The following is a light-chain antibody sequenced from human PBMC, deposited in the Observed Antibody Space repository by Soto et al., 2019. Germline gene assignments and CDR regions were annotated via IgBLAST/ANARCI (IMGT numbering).Light chain of an antibody. V-gene: IGKV1-27*01. J-gene: IGKJ1*01. CDR2: SAS. CDR1: QGIREY. CDR3: QIYNSAPRP. Sequence: DIQMTQSPSSLSASVGDRVTITCRAGQGIREYLGWYQKKPGKPPKLLIYSASNLQSGVPSRFSGSGSGTDFTLIISSLQPEDVATYYCQIYNSAPRPFGQGTRVEI.